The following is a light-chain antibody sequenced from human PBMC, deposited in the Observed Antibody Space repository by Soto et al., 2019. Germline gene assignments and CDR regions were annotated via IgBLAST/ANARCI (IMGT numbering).Light chain of an antibody. CDR3: QPRTLLT. J-gene: IGKJ4*01. V-gene: IGKV3-11*01. Sequence: EIVLTQSPATLSLSPGERATLSCRANQTVSSYLAWYQQKPGQAPRLLIYDTSSRAAGTPASFSGSGSGTDFTLTISCLEPEYFAMYYCQPRTLLTFGGGTRVEIK. CDR2: DTS. CDR1: QTVSSY.